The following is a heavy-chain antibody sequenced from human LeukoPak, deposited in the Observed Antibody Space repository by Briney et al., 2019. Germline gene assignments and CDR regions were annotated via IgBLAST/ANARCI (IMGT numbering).Heavy chain of an antibody. CDR1: GFTFSSYS. D-gene: IGHD2-21*01. V-gene: IGHV3-21*01. CDR3: FCGSRFVYHFDY. CDR2: ISSDSFYI. Sequence: GGSLRLSCAASGFTFSSYSMNWARQAPGKGLEWVSSISSDSFYIYYADSVRGRFTISRDNAKKSLYLQMNSLRAEDTAVYYCFCGSRFVYHFDYWGQGSLVTVSS. J-gene: IGHJ4*02.